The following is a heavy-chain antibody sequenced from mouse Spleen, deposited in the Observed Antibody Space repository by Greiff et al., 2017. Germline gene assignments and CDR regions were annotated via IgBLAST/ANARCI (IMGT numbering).Heavy chain of an antibody. J-gene: IGHJ2*01. CDR1: GYAFSSYW. D-gene: IGHD2-12*01. Sequence: QVQLQQSGAELVKPGASVKISCKASGYAFSSYWMNWVKQRPGKGLEWIGQIYPGDGDTNYNGKFKGKATLTADKSSSTAYMQLSSLTSEDSAVYFCARSSYYSIEDYWGQGTTLTVSS. V-gene: IGHV1-80*01. CDR2: IYPGDGDT. CDR3: ARSSYYSIEDY.